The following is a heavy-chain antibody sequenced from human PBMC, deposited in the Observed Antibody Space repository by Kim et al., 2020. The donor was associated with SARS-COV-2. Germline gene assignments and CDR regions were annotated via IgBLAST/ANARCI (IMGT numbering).Heavy chain of an antibody. J-gene: IGHJ4*02. CDR3: ARHSNYGSGSYYSDFDY. Sequence: GESLKISCKGSGYSFTSYWISWVRQMPGKGLEWMGRIDPSDSYTNYSPSFQGHVTISADKSISTAYLQWSSLKASDTAMYYCARHSNYGSGSYYSDFDYWGQGTLVTVSS. CDR2: IDPSDSYT. D-gene: IGHD3-10*01. CDR1: GYSFTSYW. V-gene: IGHV5-10-1*01.